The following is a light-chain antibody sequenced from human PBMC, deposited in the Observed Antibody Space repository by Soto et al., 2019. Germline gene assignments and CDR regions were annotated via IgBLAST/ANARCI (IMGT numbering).Light chain of an antibody. CDR3: SSYAGNNNLV. CDR1: SSDVGGYNS. J-gene: IGLJ2*01. Sequence: QSALTQPPSASGSPGQSVTISCTGTSSDVGGYNSVSWYQQHPGKAPKLMISDVSNRPSGVPDRFSGSKSGNTASQTVSGLQAEDEADYYCSSYAGNNNLVFGGGTKLTVL. V-gene: IGLV2-8*01. CDR2: DVS.